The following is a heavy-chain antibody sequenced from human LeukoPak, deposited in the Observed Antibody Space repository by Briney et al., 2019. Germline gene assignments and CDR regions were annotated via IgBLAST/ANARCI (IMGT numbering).Heavy chain of an antibody. J-gene: IGHJ4*02. CDR3: ARGRFDY. CDR1: GDSISSSHYY. CDR2: VSYRGGT. Sequence: SETLSLTCSVSGDSISSSHYYWGWIRQPPGKGLEWIGSVSYRGGTYHNPSLKTRVTMSVDTSKNQFSLRLNSVTAADTAVYYCARGRFDYWGQGTLVTVSS. V-gene: IGHV4-39*07.